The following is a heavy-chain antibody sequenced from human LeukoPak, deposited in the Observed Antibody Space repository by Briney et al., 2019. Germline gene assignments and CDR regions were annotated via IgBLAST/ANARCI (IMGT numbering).Heavy chain of an antibody. CDR1: GGSFSGYY. CDR2: INHSGST. D-gene: IGHD3-3*01. CDR3: ARGPDGVFWSGYTEAYFDY. J-gene: IGHJ4*02. Sequence: PSETLSLTCAVYGGSFSGYYWSWIRQPPGKGLGWIGEINHSGSTNYNPSLKSRVTISVDTSKNQFSLKLSSVTAADTAVYYCARGPDGVFWSGYTEAYFDYWGQGTLVTVSS. V-gene: IGHV4-34*01.